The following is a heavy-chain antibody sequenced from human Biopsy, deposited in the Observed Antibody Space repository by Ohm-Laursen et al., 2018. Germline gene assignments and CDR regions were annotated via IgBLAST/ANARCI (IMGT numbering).Heavy chain of an antibody. J-gene: IGHJ1*01. D-gene: IGHD3-9*01. V-gene: IGHV1-69*06. CDR2: NIPILGTG. CDR1: GYTFTAFS. CDR3: ATKLTGYFHH. Sequence: VSSVKVSCKPSGYTFTAFSVHWLRQAPGQGLEWLGGNIPILGTGNYAQKFQDRVTVAADTSTSTATMELRSLRSDDTAVYYCATKLTGYFHHWGQGTLVIVSS.